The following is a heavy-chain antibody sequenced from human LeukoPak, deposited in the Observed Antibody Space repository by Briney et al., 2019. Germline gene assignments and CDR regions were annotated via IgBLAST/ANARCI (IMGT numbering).Heavy chain of an antibody. J-gene: IGHJ5*01. CDR1: GGSISSGDYY. CDR2: IYYSGST. CDR3: ASASNSGSYYSNT. V-gene: IGHV4-30-4*08. D-gene: IGHD1-26*01. Sequence: SETLSLTCTVSGGSISSGDYYWSWIRQPRVNGLKWIVYIYYSGSTYYNPSPKSRVTISADTSKNQFSSKPSAVTAADSTASYSASASNSGSYYSNTSGHGTLATVSS.